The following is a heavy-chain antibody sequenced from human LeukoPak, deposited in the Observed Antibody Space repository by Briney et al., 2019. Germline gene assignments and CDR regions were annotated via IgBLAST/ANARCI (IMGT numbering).Heavy chain of an antibody. CDR2: ISAYNGNT. D-gene: IGHD3-22*01. CDR3: ARGQYYYDSSGYYAISHWFDP. V-gene: IGHV1-18*01. CDR1: GYTFTSYG. J-gene: IGHJ5*02. Sequence: ASVKVSCKASGYTFTSYGISWVRQAPGQGLEWMGWISAYNGNTNYAQKLQGRVAMTTDTSTSTAYMELRSLRSDDTAVYYCARGQYYYDSSGYYAISHWFDPWGQGTLVTVSS.